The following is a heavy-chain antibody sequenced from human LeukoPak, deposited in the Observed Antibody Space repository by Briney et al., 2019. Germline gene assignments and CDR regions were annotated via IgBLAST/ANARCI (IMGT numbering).Heavy chain of an antibody. D-gene: IGHD5/OR15-5a*01. Sequence: GGSLRLSCAASEFSVGSNYMTWVRQAPGKGLEWVSSISRSSYYIYYTDSVKGRFTISRDNAKNSLYLQMNSLRAEDTAVYYCARDPPLVSGPVYYYYYMDVWGKGTTVTVSS. J-gene: IGHJ6*03. CDR1: EFSVGSNY. V-gene: IGHV3-21*01. CDR2: ISRSSYYI. CDR3: ARDPPLVSGPVYYYYYMDV.